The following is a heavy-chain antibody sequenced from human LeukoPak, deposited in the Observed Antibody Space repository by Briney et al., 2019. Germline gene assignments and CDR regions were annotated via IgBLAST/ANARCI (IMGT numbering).Heavy chain of an antibody. CDR2: ISGDGTTI. V-gene: IGHV3-11*01. J-gene: IGHJ3*02. CDR1: GFTLIDY. CDR3: ARDFSNGAHDI. D-gene: IGHD2/OR15-2a*01. Sequence: GGSLRLSCVASGFTLIDYMSWIRQTPGKGLEWVSYISGDGTTIYYADSVKGRFTISRDNAKNSLYLQINSLRAEDTAVYYCARDFSNGAHDIWGQGTMVTASS.